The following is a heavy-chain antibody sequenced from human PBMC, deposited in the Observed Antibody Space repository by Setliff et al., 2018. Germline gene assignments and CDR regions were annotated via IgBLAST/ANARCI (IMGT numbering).Heavy chain of an antibody. CDR1: GFTFSNAW. V-gene: IGHV3-15*07. J-gene: IGHJ3*02. CDR3: TTASYYYDSSGYHPNDAFDI. CDR2: IKGKTDGLTT. D-gene: IGHD3-22*01. Sequence: PGGSLRLSCAASGFTFSNAWMNWVRQAPGKGLEWVGRIKGKTDGLTTDYAAPVKGRFTISRDDSKNTLYLQMNSLKTEDTAVYYCTTASYYYDSSGYHPNDAFDIWGQGTMVTVSS.